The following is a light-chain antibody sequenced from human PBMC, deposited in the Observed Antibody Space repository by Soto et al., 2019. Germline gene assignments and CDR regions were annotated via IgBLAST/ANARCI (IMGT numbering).Light chain of an antibody. J-gene: IGLJ1*01. CDR1: SSDFGGYNY. V-gene: IGLV2-11*01. CDR3: CSYAGSYTYV. CDR2: DVS. Sequence: QSVLTQPRSVSGAPGQSVTISCTGTSSDFGGYNYVSWYQQHPGKAPKLMIYDVSKRPSGVPDRFSGSKSGDTASLTISGLQAQDDADYYCCSYAGSYTYVFGPGTKVTV.